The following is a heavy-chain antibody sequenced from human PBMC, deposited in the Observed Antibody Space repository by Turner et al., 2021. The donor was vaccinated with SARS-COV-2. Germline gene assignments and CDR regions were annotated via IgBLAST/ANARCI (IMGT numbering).Heavy chain of an antibody. CDR3: ARVGIAAAGPTFYYYYYGMDV. CDR2: INSDGSST. J-gene: IGHJ6*02. CDR1: GFTFSSYW. V-gene: IGHV3-74*01. D-gene: IGHD6-13*01. Sequence: EVQLVDSGGGLVQPGGSLRLSCAASGFTFSSYWMHWVRQAPGKGLVWVSRINSDGSSTSYADSVKGRFTISRDNAKNTLYLQMNSLRAEDTAVYYCARVGIAAAGPTFYYYYYGMDVWGQGTTVTVSS.